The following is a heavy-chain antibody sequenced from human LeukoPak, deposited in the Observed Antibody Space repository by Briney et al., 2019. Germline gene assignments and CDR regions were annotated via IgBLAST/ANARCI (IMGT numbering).Heavy chain of an antibody. CDR3: ARAPRRSSSPYYFDY. V-gene: IGHV4-59*01. D-gene: IGHD6-13*01. CDR1: GGSISSYY. Sequence: PSETLSLTCTVSGGSISSYYWSWIRQPPGKGLEWIGYIYYSGSTNYNPSLKSRVTISVDTSKNQFSLKLSSVTAADTAVYYCARAPRRSSSPYYFDYWGQGTLVTVSS. J-gene: IGHJ4*02. CDR2: IYYSGST.